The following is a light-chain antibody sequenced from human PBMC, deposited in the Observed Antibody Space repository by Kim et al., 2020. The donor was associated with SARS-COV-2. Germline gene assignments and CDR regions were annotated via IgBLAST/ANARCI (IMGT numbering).Light chain of an antibody. J-gene: IGLJ1*01. CDR3: SSYTGRNTLV. Sequence: GQSVHNSCTGSSSDIGGDNYVSWYQQHPGKAPRFIIYEVYKRPSGVPSRFSGSKSGNTASLTVSGLQPEDEADYYCSSYTGRNTLVFGTGTKVTVL. V-gene: IGLV2-11*03. CDR2: EVY. CDR1: SSDIGGDNY.